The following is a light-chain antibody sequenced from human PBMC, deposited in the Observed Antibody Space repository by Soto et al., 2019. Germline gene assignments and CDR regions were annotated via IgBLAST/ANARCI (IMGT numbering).Light chain of an antibody. CDR3: QQYGRSPTT. CDR2: GAS. J-gene: IGKJ1*01. CDR1: QSVSNNY. Sequence: EVVLTQSPGTLSLSPGERATLSCRASQSVSNNYLAWYQQKPGQAPRLLIYGASSRATGIPDRFSGSGSGTDFTLTISRLEPEDFAVYYCQQYGRSPTTFGQGTKVDI. V-gene: IGKV3-20*01.